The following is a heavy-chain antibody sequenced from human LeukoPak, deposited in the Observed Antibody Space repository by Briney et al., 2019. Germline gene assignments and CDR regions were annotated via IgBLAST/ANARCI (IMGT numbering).Heavy chain of an antibody. J-gene: IGHJ5*02. Sequence: GASVKVSCKASGYTFTSYDINWGRQAPGQGLEWMGWMNPNSGNTVYAQKFQGRVTMTRNTSINTAYMELSSLRSEDTAVYYCARGYCSSTRCSHWFDPWGQGTLVTVSS. CDR2: MNPNSGNT. V-gene: IGHV1-8*01. CDR1: GYTFTSYD. CDR3: ARGYCSSTRCSHWFDP. D-gene: IGHD2-2*01.